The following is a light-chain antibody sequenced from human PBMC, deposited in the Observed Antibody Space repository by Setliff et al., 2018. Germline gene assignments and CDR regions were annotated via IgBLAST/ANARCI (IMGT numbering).Light chain of an antibody. J-gene: IGLJ1*01. Sequence: QGASAPGSPGQRVTISCSGSNSNIGINYVYWYQQVPGTAPKLLIYSTTQRPSGVPERFSGSKSGTAASLAISGLRSEDEADYYCAAWDENLRGYVFGTGTKGTVL. CDR1: NSNIGINY. CDR3: AAWDENLRGYV. CDR2: STT. V-gene: IGLV1-47*01.